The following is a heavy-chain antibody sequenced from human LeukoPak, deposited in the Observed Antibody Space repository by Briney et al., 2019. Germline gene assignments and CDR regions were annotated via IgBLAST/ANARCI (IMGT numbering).Heavy chain of an antibody. J-gene: IGHJ3*02. V-gene: IGHV3-21*01. CDR3: ARDRSGSFDAFDI. CDR1: GFTFSSYS. Sequence: PGGSLRLSCAASGFTFSSYSTNWVRQAPGKGLEWVSSISSSSSYIYYADSVKGRFTISRDNAKNSLYLQMNSLRAEDTAVYYCARDRSGSFDAFDIWGQGTMVTVSS. CDR2: ISSSSSYI.